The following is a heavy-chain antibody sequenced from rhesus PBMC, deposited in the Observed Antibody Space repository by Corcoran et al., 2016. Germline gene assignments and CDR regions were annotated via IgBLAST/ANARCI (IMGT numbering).Heavy chain of an antibody. Sequence: QVQLQQWGEGLVKPSETLSLTCAVYGGSISSNYWSWIRQPPGKGLEWIGRIRSGGRTNYNPSLKIRVTISIDTSNNQFSQRLSAVTAAETAVYYCARGGGGRIAAGLHYWGQGVLVTVSS. CDR1: GGSISSNY. CDR3: ARGGGGRIAAGLHY. D-gene: IGHD6-13*01. CDR2: IRSGGRT. V-gene: IGHV4-160*01. J-gene: IGHJ4*01.